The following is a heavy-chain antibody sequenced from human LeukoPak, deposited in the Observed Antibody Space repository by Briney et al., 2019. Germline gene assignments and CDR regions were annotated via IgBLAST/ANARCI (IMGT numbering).Heavy chain of an antibody. D-gene: IGHD3-16*01. CDR3: ARKQAANTYNHFDY. Sequence: SETLSLTCAVYGGSFSGYYWSWIRQPPGKGLEWIGEINHSGSTNYNPSLKSRVTISVDTSKNQFSLKLSSVTAADTAVYYCARKQAANTYNHFDYWGQGTLVTVSS. CDR2: INHSGST. CDR1: GGSFSGYY. J-gene: IGHJ4*02. V-gene: IGHV4-34*01.